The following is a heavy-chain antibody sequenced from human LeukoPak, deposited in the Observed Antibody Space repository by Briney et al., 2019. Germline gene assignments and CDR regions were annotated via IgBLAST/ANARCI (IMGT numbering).Heavy chain of an antibody. J-gene: IGHJ5*02. CDR3: ARVYGGVWGSSRYWYNWFDP. Sequence: PSETLSLTCAVSGASFSGYYWNWIRQPPGKGLEWIGEISHSGSTNSHPSLKSRVTISGDASNKQFSLKLSSVTAADTAVYYCARVYGGVWGSSRYWYNWFDPWGQGTLVTVSS. V-gene: IGHV4-34*01. CDR1: GASFSGYY. D-gene: IGHD3-16*02. CDR2: ISHSGST.